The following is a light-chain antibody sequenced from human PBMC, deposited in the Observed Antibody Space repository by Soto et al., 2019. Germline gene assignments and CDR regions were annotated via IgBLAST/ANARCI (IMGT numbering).Light chain of an antibody. CDR1: QSISSY. J-gene: IGKJ1*01. V-gene: IGKV1-39*01. Sequence: DIQMTQSPSSLSASVGDRVTITCRASQSISSYLNWYQQKPGKAPKLLIYAASSLQSGVPSRFSGSGSGTDFTLTISSLHPEDFATYYCQQSYSTLRTFGQGTKVDIK. CDR2: AAS. CDR3: QQSYSTLRT.